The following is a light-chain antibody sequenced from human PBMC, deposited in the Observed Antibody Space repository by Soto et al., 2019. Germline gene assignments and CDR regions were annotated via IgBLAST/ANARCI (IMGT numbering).Light chain of an antibody. CDR1: QSVSDSS. Sequence: EIVLTQSPGTLSLSPGERATLSCRASQSVSDSSLAWYHQKPGQAPRLLIYGASRRATGIPDTFSGSGSGTDFTLTISRLEPEDFAVYSCQLYGDSPMYTFGQGTKLEIK. V-gene: IGKV3-20*01. CDR3: QLYGDSPMYT. J-gene: IGKJ2*01. CDR2: GAS.